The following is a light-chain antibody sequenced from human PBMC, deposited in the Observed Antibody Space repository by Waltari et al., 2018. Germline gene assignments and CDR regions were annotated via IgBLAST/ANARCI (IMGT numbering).Light chain of an antibody. CDR1: IYNIRINT. Sequence: QSVLTQPPSASGTPGRRVPISCSGTIYNIRINTVNWYQQFPGSAPKLLIFSTTQRPSGVPDRFSASKSGTSASLAINGLQAADEADYYCGAWDDGVKEWVFGGGTKLTVL. J-gene: IGLJ3*02. CDR2: STT. CDR3: GAWDDGVKEWV. V-gene: IGLV1-44*01.